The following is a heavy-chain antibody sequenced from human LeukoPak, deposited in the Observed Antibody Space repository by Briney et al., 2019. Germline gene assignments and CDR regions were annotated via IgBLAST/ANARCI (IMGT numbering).Heavy chain of an antibody. D-gene: IGHD3-10*01. CDR2: FDPEDGET. CDR1: GYTLTELS. V-gene: IGHV1-24*01. CDR3: ATAGSRCSPWGGFAY. J-gene: IGHJ4*02. Sequence: ASVKVSCKVSGYTLTELSMHWVRQAPGKGLEWMGGFDPEDGETIYAQKFQGRVTMTEDTSTDTAYMELSSLRSEDTAVYYCATAGSRCSPWGGFAYGAQEPLATVP.